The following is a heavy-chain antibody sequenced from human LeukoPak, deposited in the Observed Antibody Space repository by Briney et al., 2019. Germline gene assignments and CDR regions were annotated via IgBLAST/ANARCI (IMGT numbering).Heavy chain of an antibody. CDR2: IRSKANSYAT. CDR3: TTSGSYYVMQSEMFEY. D-gene: IGHD1-26*01. J-gene: IGHJ4*02. Sequence: GGSLKLSCAASGFIFSGSAMHWVRQASGKGLEWVGRIRSKANSYATAYAASVKGRFTISRDDSKNTAYLQMNSLKTEDTAVYYCTTSGSYYVMQSEMFEYWGQGTRVTVSS. CDR1: GFIFSGSA. V-gene: IGHV3-73*01.